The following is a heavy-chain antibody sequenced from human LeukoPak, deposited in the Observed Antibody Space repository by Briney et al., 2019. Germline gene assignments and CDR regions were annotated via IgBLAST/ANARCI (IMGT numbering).Heavy chain of an antibody. CDR2: INHSGST. J-gene: IGHJ4*02. V-gene: IGHV4-34*01. Sequence: SETPSLTCAVYGGSFSGYYWSWIRQPPGKGLEWIGEINHSGSTNYNPSLKSRVTISVDTSKNQFSLKLSSVTAADTAVYYCARGVGVAARHFDYWGQGTLVTVSS. CDR1: GGSFSGYY. D-gene: IGHD6-6*01. CDR3: ARGVGVAARHFDY.